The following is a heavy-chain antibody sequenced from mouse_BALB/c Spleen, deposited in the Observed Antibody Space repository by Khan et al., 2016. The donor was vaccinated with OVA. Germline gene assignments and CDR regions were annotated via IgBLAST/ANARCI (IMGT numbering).Heavy chain of an antibody. CDR2: IWAGGST. J-gene: IGHJ4*01. V-gene: IGHV2-9*02. CDR3: ARAFTTVVATDYAMDY. CDR1: GFSLTSYG. Sequence: VKLMESGPGLVAPSQSLSITCTVSGFSLTSYGVHWVRQPPGKGLEWLGVIWAGGSTNYNSALMSRLSISKDNSKSQVFLKMNSLQTDDTAMYYGARAFTTVVATDYAMDYWGQGTSVTVSS. D-gene: IGHD1-1*01.